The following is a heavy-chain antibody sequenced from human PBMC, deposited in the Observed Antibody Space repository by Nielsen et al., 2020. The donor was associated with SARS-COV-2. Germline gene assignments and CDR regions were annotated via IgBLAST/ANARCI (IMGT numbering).Heavy chain of an antibody. V-gene: IGHV1-24*01. D-gene: IGHD2-15*01. J-gene: IGHJ4*02. CDR3: ARAHRMSGGLYCSGGSCYSPFDY. CDR2: FDPEDGET. Sequence: ASVKVSCKVSGYTLTELSMHWVRQAPGKGLEWMGGFDPEDGETIYAQKFQGRVTMTEDTSTDTAYMELSSLRSEDTAVYYCARAHRMSGGLYCSGGSCYSPFDYWGQGTLVTVS. CDR1: GYTLTELS.